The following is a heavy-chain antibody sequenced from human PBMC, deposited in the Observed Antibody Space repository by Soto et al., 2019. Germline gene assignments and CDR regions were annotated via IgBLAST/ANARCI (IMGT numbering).Heavy chain of an antibody. Sequence: QVQLVQSGAEVKKPGSSVKVSCKASGGTFSSYTISWVRQAPGQGLEWMGRIIPILGIANYAQKFQGRVTITADKSTSTAYMELSSLRSEDTAVYYWARERPSDRREDVWGQGTTVTVSS. D-gene: IGHD3-22*01. CDR1: GGTFSSYT. J-gene: IGHJ6*02. V-gene: IGHV1-69*08. CDR2: IIPILGIA. CDR3: ARERPSDRREDV.